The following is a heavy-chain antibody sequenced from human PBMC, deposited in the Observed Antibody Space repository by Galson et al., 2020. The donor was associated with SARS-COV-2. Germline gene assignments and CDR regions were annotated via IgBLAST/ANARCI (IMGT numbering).Heavy chain of an antibody. Sequence: SGPTLVKPTQAFTLTCNFFGFSLSTFGVGVGWVRQTQGKALEWLAVIYWDNDKRYTPFMKSRLTINKDTSKNQVVLTMTNMDPVDTATYDWAQRARLLQPGTDWFDPWGQRTLVTGSS. CDR1: GFSLSTFGVG. D-gene: IGHD6-13*01. CDR3: AQRARLLQPGTDWFDP. V-gene: IGHV2-5*02. CDR2: IYWDNDK. J-gene: IGHJ5*02.